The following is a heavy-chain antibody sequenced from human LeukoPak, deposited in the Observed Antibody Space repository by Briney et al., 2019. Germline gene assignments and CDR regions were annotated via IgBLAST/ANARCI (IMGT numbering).Heavy chain of an antibody. V-gene: IGHV3-7*03. CDR3: AGAGLDY. CDR2: IKQDGSGK. Sequence: GGSLRLSCEASGLTIRNYWMSWARQAPGKGLEWVANIKQDGSGKHYVDSVKGRFTIPRDNTKNSLYLQMNSLRAEDTAVYYCAGAGLDYWGQGTLVTVSS. CDR1: GLTIRNYW. J-gene: IGHJ4*02.